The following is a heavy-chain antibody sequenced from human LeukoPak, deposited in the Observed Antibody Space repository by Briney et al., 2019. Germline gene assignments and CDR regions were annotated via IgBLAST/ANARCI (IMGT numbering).Heavy chain of an antibody. V-gene: IGHV3-21*01. CDR3: ARLSTVTNFDY. D-gene: IGHD4-17*01. J-gene: IGHJ4*02. CDR1: GFTFSSYS. CDR2: ISGSGGST. Sequence: GGSLRLSCAASGFTFSSYSMNWVRQAPGKGLEWVSAISGSGGSTYYADSVKGRFTISRDNAKNSLYLQMNSLRAEDTAVYYCARLSTVTNFDYWGQGTLVTVSS.